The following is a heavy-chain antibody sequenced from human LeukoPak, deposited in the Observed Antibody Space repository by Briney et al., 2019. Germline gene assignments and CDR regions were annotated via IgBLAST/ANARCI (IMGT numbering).Heavy chain of an antibody. CDR2: IVSNGDST. D-gene: IGHD3-22*01. Sequence: GGSLRLSCVASGFSFSTYGMHWVRQAPGKGLEYVSAIVSNGDSTYYADSVKGRFTTSRDNAKNTLYLQMSSLRPDDTAVYYCVNPGWYYDSSGYPFYYGMDVWGQGTTVTVSS. CDR3: VNPGWYYDSSGYPFYYGMDV. CDR1: GFSFSTYG. J-gene: IGHJ6*02. V-gene: IGHV3-64D*09.